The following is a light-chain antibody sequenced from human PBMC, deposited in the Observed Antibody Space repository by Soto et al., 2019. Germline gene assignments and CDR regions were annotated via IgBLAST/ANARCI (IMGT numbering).Light chain of an antibody. Sequence: EIVLTQSPATLSLSPGERATLSCRASQSVISYLAWYQQQPGQAPRLLIYDASNRATGIPARFSGSGSGTTFILTISSTEQQDFAVYYCQQRSNWLLTFGGGTKLEIK. CDR1: QSVISY. CDR2: DAS. V-gene: IGKV3-11*01. CDR3: QQRSNWLLT. J-gene: IGKJ4*01.